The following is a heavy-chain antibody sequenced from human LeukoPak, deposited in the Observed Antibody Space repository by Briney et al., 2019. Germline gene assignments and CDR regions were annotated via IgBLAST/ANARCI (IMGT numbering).Heavy chain of an antibody. V-gene: IGHV4-34*01. CDR1: GGSFSGYY. J-gene: IGHJ6*02. Sequence: TSETLSLTCAVYGGSFSGYYWSWIRQPPGKGLEWIGEINHSGSTNYNPSLKSRVTISVDTSKNQFSLKLSSVTAADTAVYYRARSARYCSSTSCHNYGMDVWGQGTTVTVSS. D-gene: IGHD2-2*02. CDR2: INHSGST. CDR3: ARSARYCSSTSCHNYGMDV.